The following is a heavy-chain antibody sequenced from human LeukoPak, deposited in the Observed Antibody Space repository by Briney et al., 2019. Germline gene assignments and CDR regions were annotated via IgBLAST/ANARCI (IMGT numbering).Heavy chain of an antibody. CDR1: GFTFSSYA. V-gene: IGHV3-23*01. CDR2: ISGSGGTT. J-gene: IGHJ4*02. CDR3: AKGDVVTAIFPLDY. Sequence: GGSLRLSCAASGFTFSSYAMSWVRQAPGKGLEWVSGISGSGGTTYYADSVQGRFTISRDNSKNTLFLQMSSLRAEDTAVYYCAKGDVVTAIFPLDYWGQGTLVIVSS. D-gene: IGHD2-21*02.